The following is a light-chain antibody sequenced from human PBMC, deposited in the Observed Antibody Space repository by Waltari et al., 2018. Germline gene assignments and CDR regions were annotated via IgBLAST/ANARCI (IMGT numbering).Light chain of an antibody. CDR3: MQSVELPPP. V-gene: IGKV2D-29*01. CDR1: QSFLDSDGVTY. Sequence: DFVMTHTPLSLSVTPGQPASLSRKSSQSFLDSDGVTYSFWYLQKPGQPPQLLLYEVAKRFSGVPDRFSGSRSATDFTPKISRVEADDVVVTYCMQSVELPPPFGQGTRLEIK. CDR2: EVA. J-gene: IGKJ5*01.